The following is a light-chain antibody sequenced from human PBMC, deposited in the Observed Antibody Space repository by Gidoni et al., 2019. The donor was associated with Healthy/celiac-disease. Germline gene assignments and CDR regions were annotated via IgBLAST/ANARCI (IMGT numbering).Light chain of an antibody. Sequence: SYELTQPPSVSVSPGQTASITCSGDKVGDKYACWYQQKPGQSPVLVIYQDRKRPSGIPERFSGSNSGNTATLTISGTQAMDEADYYCQAWDSSTLVFGGGTKLTVL. CDR2: QDR. CDR3: QAWDSSTLV. V-gene: IGLV3-1*01. CDR1: KVGDKY. J-gene: IGLJ2*01.